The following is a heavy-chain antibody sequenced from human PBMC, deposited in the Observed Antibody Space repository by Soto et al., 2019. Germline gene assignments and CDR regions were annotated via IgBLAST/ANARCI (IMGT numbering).Heavy chain of an antibody. J-gene: IGHJ4*02. CDR3: ARRSPAPPTVWNS. V-gene: IGHV5-51*01. D-gene: IGHD4-4*01. Sequence: GESLKISCQGSGYSFISQWIGWVRQMPGKGLEWIGIIYPGDSDTRYSPPFRGQVTISADESISTAFLQWTSLKASDTAMYYCARRSPAPPTVWNSWGQGTQLTVSS. CDR1: GYSFISQW. CDR2: IYPGDSDT.